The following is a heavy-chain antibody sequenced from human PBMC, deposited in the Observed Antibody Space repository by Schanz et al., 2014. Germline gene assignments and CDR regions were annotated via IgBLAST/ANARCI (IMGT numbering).Heavy chain of an antibody. J-gene: IGHJ3*01. D-gene: IGHD5-12*01. CDR2: MYINSGST. Sequence: VQLVESGGGVVQPGGSLRLSCAASGFTFSAFGMHWVRQAPGKGLEWISSMYINSGSTQYADSVKGRFIISRDSSKNTLFLQMNSLRAEDTAVYFCARDGGRDGYNLAFDVWGQGTLVTVSS. V-gene: IGHV3-NL1*01. CDR3: ARDGGRDGYNLAFDV. CDR1: GFTFSAFG.